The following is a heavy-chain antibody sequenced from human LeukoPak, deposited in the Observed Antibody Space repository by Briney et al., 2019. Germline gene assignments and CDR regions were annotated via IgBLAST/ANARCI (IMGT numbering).Heavy chain of an antibody. CDR1: GFTFSGYS. Sequence: GGSLRLSCAASGFTFSGYSMNWVRQSPGKGLEWVSSISSSSSYIYYADPVKGRFTISRDNAKNSLYLQMNSLRAEDTAVYYCARVEGIAAAGSPFDPWGQGTLVTVSS. CDR2: ISSSSSYI. D-gene: IGHD6-13*01. V-gene: IGHV3-21*01. CDR3: ARVEGIAAAGSPFDP. J-gene: IGHJ5*02.